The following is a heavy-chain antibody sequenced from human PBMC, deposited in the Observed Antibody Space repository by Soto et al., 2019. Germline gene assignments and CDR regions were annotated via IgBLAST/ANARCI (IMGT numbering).Heavy chain of an antibody. J-gene: IGHJ6*03. V-gene: IGHV7-4-1*01. CDR1: GYTFTSYA. CDR3: ARGSELLWFGELLYHRAADRYFYYYYYMDV. CDR2: INTNTGNP. Sequence: ASVKVSCKASGYTFTSYAMNWVRQAPGQGLEWMGWINTNTGNPTYAQGFTGRFVFSLDTSVSTAYLQICSLKAEDTAVYYCARGSELLWFGELLYHRAADRYFYYYYYMDVWGKGTTVTVSS. D-gene: IGHD3-10*01.